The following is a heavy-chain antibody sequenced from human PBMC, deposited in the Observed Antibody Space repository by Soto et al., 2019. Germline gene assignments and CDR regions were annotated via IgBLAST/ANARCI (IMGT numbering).Heavy chain of an antibody. Sequence: QVPLVESGGGLVKPGGSLRLSCAASGFTFSDYYMGWIRQAPRKGLEWASYISSSGGAIYYADSVKGRFTISGDNAEYSLYLQMISLRAEDTAVYYWARDRYGDKAFDYWGQGTLVTVSS. CDR3: ARDRYGDKAFDY. V-gene: IGHV3-11*01. CDR1: GFTFSDYY. D-gene: IGHD4-17*01. CDR2: ISSSGGAI. J-gene: IGHJ4*02.